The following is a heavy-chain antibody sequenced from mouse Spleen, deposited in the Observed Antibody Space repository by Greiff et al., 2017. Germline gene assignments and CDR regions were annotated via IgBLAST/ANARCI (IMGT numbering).Heavy chain of an antibody. Sequence: VQRVESGPGLVQPSQSLSITCTVSGFSLTSYGVHWVRQSPGKGLEWLGVIWSGGSTDYNAAFISRLSISKDNSKSQVFFKMNSLQADDTAIYYCARKRYGSLYAMDYWGQGTSVTVSS. D-gene: IGHD1-1*01. J-gene: IGHJ4*01. CDR1: GFSLTSYG. CDR3: ARKRYGSLYAMDY. V-gene: IGHV2-2*01. CDR2: IWSGGST.